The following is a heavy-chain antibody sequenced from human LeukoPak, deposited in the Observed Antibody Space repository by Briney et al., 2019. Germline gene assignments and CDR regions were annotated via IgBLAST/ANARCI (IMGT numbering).Heavy chain of an antibody. CDR3: ARATYCSSTSCSLYNWFDP. CDR2: IIPIFGTA. CDR1: VGIYSSFA. V-gene: IGHV1-69*13. D-gene: IGHD2-2*01. Sequence: SVNVSFKASVGIYSSFAISWVRQAPGRGREGMGGIIPIFGTANYPQKFHGRVTITADESSSTAYMELSSLLYEDTAVYYCARATYCSSTSCSLYNWFDPWGQGTLVTVSS. J-gene: IGHJ5*02.